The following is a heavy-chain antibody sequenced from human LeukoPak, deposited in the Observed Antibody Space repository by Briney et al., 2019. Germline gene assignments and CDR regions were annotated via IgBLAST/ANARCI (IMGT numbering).Heavy chain of an antibody. J-gene: IGHJ5*02. CDR3: ARGGRGVVVPAAMSWFDP. D-gene: IGHD2-2*01. CDR1: GFTVSRNY. CDR2: IYSGGST. Sequence: GSLRLSCAASGFTVSRNYMSWVRQAPGKGLEWVSVIYSGGSTYYADSVKGRFTISRDNAKNSLYLQMNSLRAEDTAVYYCARGGRGVVVPAAMSWFDPWGQGTLVTVSS. V-gene: IGHV3-53*01.